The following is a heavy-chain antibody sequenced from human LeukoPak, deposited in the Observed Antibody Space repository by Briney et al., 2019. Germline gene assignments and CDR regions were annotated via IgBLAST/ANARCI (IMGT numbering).Heavy chain of an antibody. CDR3: AVGATHYYMDG. J-gene: IGHJ6*03. CDR1: GGSIRSYY. Sequence: SETLSLTCTVSGGSIRSYYWSWVRQPPGKGLEWIGYIYYSGSTNYNPSLKSRVTISLDTSKNQFSLKLSSVTAADPAVYYCAVGATHYYMDGWGKGTTVTVSS. D-gene: IGHD3-16*01. CDR2: IYYSGST. V-gene: IGHV4-59*08.